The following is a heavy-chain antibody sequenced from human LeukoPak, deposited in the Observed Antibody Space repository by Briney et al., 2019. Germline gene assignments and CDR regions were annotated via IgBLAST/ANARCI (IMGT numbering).Heavy chain of an antibody. D-gene: IGHD6-13*01. Sequence: PSETLSLTCTVSGESISGFYWTWIRQPPGKGLEWIGYIYYSGSTKYNPSLKSRVTISVDTSKNQFSLKLSSVTAADTAVYYCARTTEAHSWRTRYYDYYMDVWGKGTTVTVSS. CDR3: ARTTEAHSWRTRYYDYYMDV. V-gene: IGHV4-59*01. CDR2: IYYSGST. CDR1: GESISGFY. J-gene: IGHJ6*03.